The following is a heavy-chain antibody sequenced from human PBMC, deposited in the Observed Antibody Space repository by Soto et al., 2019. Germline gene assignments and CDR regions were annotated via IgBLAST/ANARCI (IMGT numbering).Heavy chain of an antibody. Sequence: QLHLQESGPGLVKPSETLSLTCTVSGDSITSSNKYWGWARQPPGKGLVWIGSTYYRGSAYYSPSLKSRVTISIDSSENQLSLKLSSVTAADTAVYYCARRSYDNSGYYYVDYWGQGTLVTVSS. J-gene: IGHJ4*02. CDR3: ARRSYDNSGYYYVDY. CDR2: TYYRGSA. D-gene: IGHD3-22*01. V-gene: IGHV4-39*01. CDR1: GDSITSSNKY.